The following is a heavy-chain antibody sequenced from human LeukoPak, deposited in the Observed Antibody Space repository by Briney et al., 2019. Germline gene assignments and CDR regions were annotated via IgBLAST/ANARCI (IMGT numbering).Heavy chain of an antibody. CDR1: GFTFSSYA. D-gene: IGHD3-10*01. J-gene: IGHJ3*02. Sequence: GGSLRLSCAASGFTFSSYAMSWVRQAPGKGLEWVSAISGSGGSTYYADSVKGRFTISRDNSKNTLYLQMNSLRAEDTAVYYCAKDVYGSGSYYNVWPKDNAFDIWGQGTMVTVSS. CDR3: AKDVYGSGSYYNVWPKDNAFDI. CDR2: ISGSGGST. V-gene: IGHV3-23*01.